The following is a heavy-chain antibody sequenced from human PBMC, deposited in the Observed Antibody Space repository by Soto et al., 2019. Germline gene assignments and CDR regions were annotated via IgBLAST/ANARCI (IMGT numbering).Heavy chain of an antibody. CDR1: GGSISSYD. CDR3: ARERYYDSSRYRGVGAFDI. D-gene: IGHD3-22*01. J-gene: IGHJ3*02. Sequence: SQPMSLTCTVSGGSISSYDLSWIRQPPGKGLEWIGYIYYSGTTHYNASLTSRVPISVDTSKNQFSLKLSSVTAADTDVYYCARERYYDSSRYRGVGAFDIWGQGTMVTVSS. V-gene: IGHV4-59*01. CDR2: IYYSGTT.